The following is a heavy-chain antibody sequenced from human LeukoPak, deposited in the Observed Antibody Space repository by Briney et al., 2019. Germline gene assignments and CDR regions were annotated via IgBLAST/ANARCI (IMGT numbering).Heavy chain of an antibody. V-gene: IGHV4-59*01. J-gene: IGHJ4*02. CDR2: IYYSGST. D-gene: IGHD2-2*01. CDR3: ASSPVYCSSTSCPNDY. CDR1: GGSISSYY. Sequence: SETLSLTCTVSGGSISSYYWSWIRQPPGKGLEWIGYIYYSGSTNYNPSLKSRVTISVDTSKNEFSLKLSSVTAADTAVYYCASSPVYCSSTSCPNDYWGQGTLVTVSS.